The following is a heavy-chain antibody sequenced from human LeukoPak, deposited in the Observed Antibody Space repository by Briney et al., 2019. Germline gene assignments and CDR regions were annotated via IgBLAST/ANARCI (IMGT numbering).Heavy chain of an antibody. Sequence: SETLSLTCTVSGGSISSYYWGWIRQPPGKGLEWIGSIYYSGSTYDNPSLKSRVTISVDTSKNQFSLKLSSVTAADTAVYYCARRVVVVVAATGYFDYWGQGTLVTVSS. J-gene: IGHJ4*02. CDR2: IYYSGST. CDR1: GGSISSYY. CDR3: ARRVVVVVAATGYFDY. V-gene: IGHV4-39*01. D-gene: IGHD2-15*01.